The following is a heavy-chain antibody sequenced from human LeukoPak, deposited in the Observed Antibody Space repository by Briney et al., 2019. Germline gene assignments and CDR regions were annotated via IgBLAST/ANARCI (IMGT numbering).Heavy chain of an antibody. D-gene: IGHD3-22*01. CDR1: GCSISSYD. J-gene: IGHJ4*02. CDR3: AREAREPDGDSSGYIDY. V-gene: IGHV4-59*01. CDR2: IYYSGST. Sequence: SETLSLTCTVSGCSISSYDWSWIRQPPGKGLEWMGYIYYSGSTKYNPSLKCRVTISVDTSTNQFSMKLSSVTVGDTAAYYCAREAREPDGDSSGYIDYWGQGTLVTVSS.